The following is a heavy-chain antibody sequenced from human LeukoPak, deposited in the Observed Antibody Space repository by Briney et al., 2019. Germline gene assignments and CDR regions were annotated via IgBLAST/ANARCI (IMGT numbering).Heavy chain of an antibody. CDR3: ARDLDGDHPFDY. D-gene: IGHD4-17*01. CDR2: IYYSGST. J-gene: IGHJ4*02. Sequence: SETLSLTCTVSGYSISNGYYWGWIRQSPGKGLEWVGYIYYSGSTNYNPSLKSRVTISVDTSKNQFSLKLNSVTAADTAVYYCARDLDGDHPFDYWGQGTLVTVSS. V-gene: IGHV4-38-2*02. CDR1: GYSISNGYY.